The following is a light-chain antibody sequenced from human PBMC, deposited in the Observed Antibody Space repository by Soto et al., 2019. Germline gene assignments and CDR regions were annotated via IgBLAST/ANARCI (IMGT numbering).Light chain of an antibody. CDR3: GSWDGSLNTYV. CDR1: SSNIGNYY. V-gene: IGLV1-51*01. J-gene: IGLJ1*01. Sequence: QAVVTQPPSVSAAPGQKVTISCSGGSSNIGNYYVSWYQQLPGVAPNLLIFASDKRPSGIPDRFSGSQSGASGTLDITGLQTGDEADYYCGSWDGSLNTYVFGTGTKLTVL. CDR2: ASD.